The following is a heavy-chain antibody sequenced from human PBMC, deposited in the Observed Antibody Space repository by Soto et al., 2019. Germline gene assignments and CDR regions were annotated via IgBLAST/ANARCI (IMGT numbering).Heavy chain of an antibody. D-gene: IGHD3-22*01. CDR2: INVANGNT. CDR3: ARDITMIVVVITSFGFDP. CDR1: GYTFSSYA. Sequence: QVQLVQSGAEVKKPGASVKVSCKASGYTFSSYALHWVRQAPGQRLEWMGWINVANGNTKYSQKFQGRVSITRDTSGSTADMELSSLRSEDTAVYYCARDITMIVVVITSFGFDPWGQGTLVTVSS. V-gene: IGHV1-3*01. J-gene: IGHJ5*02.